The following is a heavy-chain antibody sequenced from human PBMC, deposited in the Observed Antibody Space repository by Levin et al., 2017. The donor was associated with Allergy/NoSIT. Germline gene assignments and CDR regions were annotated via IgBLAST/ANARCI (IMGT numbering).Heavy chain of an antibody. CDR2: IIPILGIA. CDR1: GGTFSSYT. CDR3: ARDQGPVDLSVCSGGSCYFFNWFDP. J-gene: IGHJ5*02. Sequence: ASVKVSCKASGGTFSSYTISWVRQAPGQGLEWMGRIIPILGIANYAQKFQGRVTITADKSTSTAYMELSSLRSEDTAVYYCARDQGPVDLSVCSGGSCYFFNWFDPWGQGTLVTVSS. D-gene: IGHD2-15*01. V-gene: IGHV1-69*04.